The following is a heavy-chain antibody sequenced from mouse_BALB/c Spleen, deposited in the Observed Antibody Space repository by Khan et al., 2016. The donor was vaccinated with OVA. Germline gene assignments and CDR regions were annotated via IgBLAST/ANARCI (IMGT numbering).Heavy chain of an antibody. V-gene: IGHV5-12-1*01. CDR2: ISTGGDNT. J-gene: IGHJ2*01. CDR3: TRPHYYGSNYYFDY. D-gene: IGHD1-1*01. Sequence: EVELVESGGGLVKPGGSLKLSCAASGFAFSYYDMSWVRQTPEKRLEWVAFISTGGDNTYYPDTVKGRFTISRDNAKNTLYLHMSSLKSEDTAMYYCTRPHYYGSNYYFDYWGQGTTLTVSS. CDR1: GFAFSYYD.